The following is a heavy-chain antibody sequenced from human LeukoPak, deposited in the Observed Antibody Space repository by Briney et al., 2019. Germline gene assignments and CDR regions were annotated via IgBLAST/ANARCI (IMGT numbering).Heavy chain of an antibody. CDR1: GGSFSGYY. CDR3: ARGRFAMVRGVISCYFDY. V-gene: IGHV4-34*01. CDR2: INHSGST. Sequence: PSETLSLXCAVYGGSFSGYYWRWIRQPPGKGLEWIGEINHSGSTNYNPSLKSRVTISVDTSKNQFSLKLSSVTAADTAVYYCARGRFAMVRGVISCYFDYWGQGTLVTVSS. D-gene: IGHD3-10*01. J-gene: IGHJ4*02.